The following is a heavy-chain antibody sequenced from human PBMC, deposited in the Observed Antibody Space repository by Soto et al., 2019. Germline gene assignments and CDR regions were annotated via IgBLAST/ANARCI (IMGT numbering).Heavy chain of an antibody. CDR3: AKDAWEPIVVVTATPGLDP. Sequence: QVQLVESGGGVVQPGRSLRLSCAASGFTFSSYGMHWVRQAPGKGLEWVAVISYDGSNKYYADSVKGRFTISRDNSINTLDMEMSGLRTEDTAAYYCAKDAWEPIVVVTATPGLDPCGQGTLVTVSS. V-gene: IGHV3-30*18. CDR2: ISYDGSNK. D-gene: IGHD2-21*02. CDR1: GFTFSSYG. J-gene: IGHJ5*02.